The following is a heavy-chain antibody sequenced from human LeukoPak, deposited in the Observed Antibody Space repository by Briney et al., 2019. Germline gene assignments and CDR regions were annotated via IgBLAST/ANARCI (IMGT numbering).Heavy chain of an antibody. D-gene: IGHD3-22*01. V-gene: IGHV3-20*04. CDR3: ARGKYYYDSSGYSKHDAFDI. Sequence: GGSLRLSCAASGFTFDDYGMSWVRQAPGKGLEWVSGINWNGGSTGYADSVKGRFTISRDNAKNSLYLQMNSLRAEDTALYYCARGKYYYDSSGYSKHDAFDIWGQGTMVTVSS. J-gene: IGHJ3*02. CDR1: GFTFDDYG. CDR2: INWNGGST.